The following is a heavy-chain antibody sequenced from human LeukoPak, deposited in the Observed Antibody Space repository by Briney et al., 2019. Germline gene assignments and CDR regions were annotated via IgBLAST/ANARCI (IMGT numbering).Heavy chain of an antibody. CDR3: ARDLVYGGNSVPL. V-gene: IGHV3-30*04. D-gene: IGHD4-23*01. J-gene: IGHJ4*02. Sequence: PGRSLRLSCAASGFTFSSYAMHWVRQAPGKGLEWVAVISYDGSNKYYADSVKGRFTISRDNSKNTLYLQMNSLRAEDTAVYYCARDLVYGGNSVPLWGQGTLVTVSS. CDR2: ISYDGSNK. CDR1: GFTFSSYA.